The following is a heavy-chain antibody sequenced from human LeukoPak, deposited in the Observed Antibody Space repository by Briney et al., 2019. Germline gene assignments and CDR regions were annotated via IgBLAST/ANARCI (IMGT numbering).Heavy chain of an antibody. CDR1: GGSISSGGYY. V-gene: IGHV4-30-4*01. Sequence: PSETLSLTCTVSGGSISSGGYYWSWIRQPPGKGLEWIGYIYYSGSTYYNPSLKSRVTISVDTSKNQFSLKLSSVTAADTAVYYCARDSGNTAMVYYYYGMDVWGQGTTVTVSS. J-gene: IGHJ6*02. CDR3: ARDSGNTAMVYYYYGMDV. CDR2: IYYSGST. D-gene: IGHD5-18*01.